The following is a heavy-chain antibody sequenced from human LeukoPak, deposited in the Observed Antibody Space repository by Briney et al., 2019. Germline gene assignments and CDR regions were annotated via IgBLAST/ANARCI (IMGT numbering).Heavy chain of an antibody. V-gene: IGHV1-2*02. CDR1: GYTFTCYY. CDR2: INPNNGGT. J-gene: IGHJ6*03. D-gene: IGHD2-15*01. CDR3: ARTYCGGGPCYDYYYYYMDV. Sequence: ASVKVSCKASGYTFTCYYIHWVRQAPGQGLEWRGWINPNNGGTKYAQKFQGRVTMTRDTSISTAYMELGSLTSDDTAVYYCARTYCGGGPCYDYYYYYMDVWGKGTTVTVSS.